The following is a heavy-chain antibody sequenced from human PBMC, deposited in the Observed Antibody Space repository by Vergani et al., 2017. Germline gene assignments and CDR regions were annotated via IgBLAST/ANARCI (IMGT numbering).Heavy chain of an antibody. CDR3: TTALFTLNRGYSGYESTGWSDY. V-gene: IGHV3-15*01. CDR2: IKSKTDGGTT. CDR1: GFTFSNAW. Sequence: EVQLVESGGGLVKPGGSLRLSCAASGFTFSNAWMSWVRQAPGKGLEWVGRIKSKTDGGTTDYAAPVKGRFTISRDDSKNTLYLQMNSLKTEDTAVYYCTTALFTLNRGYSGYESTGWSDYWGQGTLVTVSS. D-gene: IGHD5-12*01. J-gene: IGHJ4*02.